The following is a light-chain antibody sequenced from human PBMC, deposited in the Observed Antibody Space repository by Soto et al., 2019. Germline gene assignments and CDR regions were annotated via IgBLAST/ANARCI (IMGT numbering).Light chain of an antibody. CDR1: QTIHNNY. Sequence: EVVLTQSPGTLSLSPGERATLSCRGSQTIHNNYLAWYQQRPGQATRLLIYGSSDRATGIPDRFNGSGSGTDCTLTISRLEPEDVAVYYCHQDGSSPPYTFGQGTKLEI. J-gene: IGKJ2*01. CDR2: GSS. V-gene: IGKV3-20*01. CDR3: HQDGSSPPYT.